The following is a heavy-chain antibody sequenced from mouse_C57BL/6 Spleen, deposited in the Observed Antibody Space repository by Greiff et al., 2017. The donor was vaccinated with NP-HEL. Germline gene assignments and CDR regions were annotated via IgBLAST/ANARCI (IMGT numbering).Heavy chain of an antibody. D-gene: IGHD1-1*01. V-gene: IGHV1-15*01. J-gene: IGHJ4*01. Sequence: VKLQESGAELVRPGASVTLSCKASGYTFTDYEMHWVKQTPVHGLEWIGAIDPETGGTAYNQKFKGKAILTADKSSSTAYMELRSLTSEDSAVYYCTRGGYYYGSRGAMDYWGQGTSVTVSS. CDR1: GYTFTDYE. CDR2: IDPETGGT. CDR3: TRGGYYYGSRGAMDY.